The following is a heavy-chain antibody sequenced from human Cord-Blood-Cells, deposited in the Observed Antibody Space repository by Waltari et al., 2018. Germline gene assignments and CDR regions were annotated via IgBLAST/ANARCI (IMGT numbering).Heavy chain of an antibody. CDR1: GFTFSRYW. V-gene: IGHV3-7*01. J-gene: IGHJ4*01. CDR2: SMQDGSAK. D-gene: IGHD5-18*01. Sequence: EMQLVASGGAVGESGGSLRRSCRAYGFTFSRYWMGCVRRAPGTGLEWLANSMQDGSAKYYVDSVKGRFTLSRDNGHNSLYLQMNSLRAEYTAVHYCARVYRYSYGYFDYWGPVTLGTVSS. CDR3: ARVYRYSYGYFDY.